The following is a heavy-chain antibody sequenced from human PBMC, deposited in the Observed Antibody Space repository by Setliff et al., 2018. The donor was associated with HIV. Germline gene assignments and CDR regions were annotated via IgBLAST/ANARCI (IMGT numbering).Heavy chain of an antibody. D-gene: IGHD3-22*01. J-gene: IGHJ6*02. CDR1: GFIFSSYA. Sequence: GGSLRLSCAASGFIFSSYAMSWVRQAPGKGLEWVSSISGSGGRTYYADSVKGRFTISRDNSKNTVYLQMNSLQMHSLRAEDTAIYYCARDYHAFRMIVVVDNYYGMDVWGQGTTVTVS. CDR3: ARDYHAFRMIVVVDNYYGMDV. CDR2: ISGSGGRT. V-gene: IGHV3-23*01.